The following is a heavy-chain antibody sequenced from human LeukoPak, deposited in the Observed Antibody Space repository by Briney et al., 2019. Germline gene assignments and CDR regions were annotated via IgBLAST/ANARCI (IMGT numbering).Heavy chain of an antibody. V-gene: IGHV3-30*02. CDR1: GFTFSSYG. J-gene: IGHJ4*02. CDR2: IRYDGSNK. D-gene: IGHD2-8*02. Sequence: GGSLRLSCTASGFTFSSYGMHWVRQAPGKGLEWVAFIRYDGSNKYYADSVRGRFTISRDNSKSTLSLQMNSLRAEDTAIYYCATYRQVLLPFESWGQGTLVTVSS. CDR3: ATYRQVLLPFES.